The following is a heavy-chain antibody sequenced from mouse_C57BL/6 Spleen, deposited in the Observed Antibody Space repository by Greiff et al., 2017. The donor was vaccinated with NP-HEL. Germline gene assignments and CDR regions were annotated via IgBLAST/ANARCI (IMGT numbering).Heavy chain of an antibody. J-gene: IGHJ4*01. V-gene: IGHV1-4*01. CDR3: ARPYGSDAMDY. D-gene: IGHD1-1*01. CDR1: GYTFTSYT. Sequence: QVQLQQSGAELARPGASVKMSCKASGYTFTSYTMHWVKQRPGQGLEWIGYINPSRGYTKYNQKFKDKATLTADKSSSTAYMQLGSLTSEDSAVYYCARPYGSDAMDYWGQGTSVTVSS. CDR2: INPSRGYT.